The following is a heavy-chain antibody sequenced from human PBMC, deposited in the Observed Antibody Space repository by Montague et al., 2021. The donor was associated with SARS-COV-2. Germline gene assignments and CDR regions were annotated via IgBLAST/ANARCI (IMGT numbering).Heavy chain of an antibody. V-gene: IGHV3-23*01. CDR2: ISGDGATA. D-gene: IGHD6-19*01. CDR1: GFTFGDYA. J-gene: IGHJ4*02. CDR3: AKALYSGGFFFESGSDF. Sequence: SLRLSCAASGFTFGDYAINWVRQAPGKGLEWVASISGDGATAYYXESVLGRFAISRDNSKNTVLLQMDSLRVKDAAVYYCAKALYSGGFFFESGSDFWGQRTLVTVSS.